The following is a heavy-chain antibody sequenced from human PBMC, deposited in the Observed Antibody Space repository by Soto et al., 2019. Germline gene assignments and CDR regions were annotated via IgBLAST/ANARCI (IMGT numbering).Heavy chain of an antibody. J-gene: IGHJ4*02. Sequence: EVQLVESGGGLVQPGGSLRLSCAASGFTVSSSDMSWVRQAPGKGLEWVSVIYSGGGTYYADSVKGRFTISRDNSKNTLYLQMNSLRDEDTAVYYCVRSFFCSGGSCYSISSHWGQGTLVTVS. CDR2: IYSGGGT. CDR3: VRSFFCSGGSCYSISSH. CDR1: GFTVSSSD. V-gene: IGHV3-66*01. D-gene: IGHD2-15*01.